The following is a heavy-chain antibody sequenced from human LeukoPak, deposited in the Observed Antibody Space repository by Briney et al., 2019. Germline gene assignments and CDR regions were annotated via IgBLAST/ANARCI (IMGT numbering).Heavy chain of an antibody. D-gene: IGHD2-15*01. V-gene: IGHV3-30-3*01. Sequence: GGSLRLSCAASGFIFSSYAMHWVRQAPGKGLERVTVIPYDGSNKYYADSVKGRFTISRDNSKNTLYLQMNSLRAEDTAVYYCARDGPRYCSGGSCYFDYWGQGTLVTVSS. CDR2: IPYDGSNK. CDR3: ARDGPRYCSGGSCYFDY. CDR1: GFIFSSYA. J-gene: IGHJ4*02.